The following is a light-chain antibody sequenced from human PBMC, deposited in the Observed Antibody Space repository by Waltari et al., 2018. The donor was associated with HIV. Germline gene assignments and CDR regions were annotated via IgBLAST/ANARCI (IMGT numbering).Light chain of an antibody. CDR2: ASS. J-gene: IGKJ1*01. Sequence: DIQMTQSQSSVSASVGDRVTITCRASQGIRTWLAWYQQKPGKAPNLLIYASSSLQSGVPLRFSGSGSGTDFTLTISSVQPDDFATYFCQQTNSFPLTFGQGTKVELK. CDR3: QQTNSFPLT. CDR1: QGIRTW. V-gene: IGKV1-12*01.